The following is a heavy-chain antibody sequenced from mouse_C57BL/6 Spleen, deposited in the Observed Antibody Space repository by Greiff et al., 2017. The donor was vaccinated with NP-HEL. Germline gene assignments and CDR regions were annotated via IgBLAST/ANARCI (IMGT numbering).Heavy chain of an antibody. CDR2: INPNNGGT. CDR3: ARGILLLDY. Sequence: EVKLQESGPELVKPGASVKISCKASGYTFTDYYMNWVKQSHGKTLEWIGDINPNNGGTSYNQKFKGKATLTVDKSSSTAYMELRSLTSEDSAVYYCARGILLLDYWGQGTTLTVSS. J-gene: IGHJ2*01. V-gene: IGHV1-26*01. D-gene: IGHD2-1*01. CDR1: GYTFTDYY.